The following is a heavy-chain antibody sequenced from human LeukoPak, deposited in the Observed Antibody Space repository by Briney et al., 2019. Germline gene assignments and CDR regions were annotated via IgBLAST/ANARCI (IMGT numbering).Heavy chain of an antibody. D-gene: IGHD6-19*01. CDR1: GGSISSYY. CDR2: IYYSGST. Sequence: SETLSLTCTVSGGSISSYYWSWIRQPPGKGLEWIGYIYYSGSTNYNPSLKSRVTISVDTSKNQFSLQLSSVTAADTAVYYCARRAAVAGSYYYYGMDVWGQGTTVTVSS. CDR3: ARRAAVAGSYYYYGMDV. J-gene: IGHJ6*02. V-gene: IGHV4-59*08.